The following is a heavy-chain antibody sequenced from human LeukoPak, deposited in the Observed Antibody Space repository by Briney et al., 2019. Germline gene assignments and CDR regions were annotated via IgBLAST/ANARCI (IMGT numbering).Heavy chain of an antibody. CDR1: GYIFTSYA. CDR3: ARERTPGSGYGVDY. CDR2: INPNINGT. J-gene: IGHJ4*02. V-gene: IGHV1-2*02. Sequence: ASVKVSCKASGYIFTSYAMNWVRQAPGQGLEWMGWINPNINGTNYAQKFQGRVTMTGDRSISTAYMELSRLRSDDTAVYYCARERTPGSGYGVDYWGQGTVVTVSS. D-gene: IGHD6-25*01.